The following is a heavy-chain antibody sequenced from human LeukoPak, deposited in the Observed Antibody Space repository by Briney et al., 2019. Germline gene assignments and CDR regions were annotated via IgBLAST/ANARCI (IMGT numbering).Heavy chain of an antibody. Sequence: PGGSLRLSCAASGFTFSSYAMSWVRQAPGKGLEWVSAISGSGGSTYYADSVKGRFTISRDNSKNTLYLQMNSPRAEDTAVYYCAKAGGYSYGRYFDYWGQGTLVTVSS. CDR3: AKAGGYSYGRYFDY. J-gene: IGHJ4*02. D-gene: IGHD5-18*01. CDR1: GFTFSSYA. CDR2: ISGSGGST. V-gene: IGHV3-23*01.